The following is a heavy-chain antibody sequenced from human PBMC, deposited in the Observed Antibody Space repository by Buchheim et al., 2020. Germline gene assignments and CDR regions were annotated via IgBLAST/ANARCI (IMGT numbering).Heavy chain of an antibody. CDR3: ARVDTPMAGVPYYYYGLDV. V-gene: IGHV3-30-3*01. CDR2: ISFDGSNK. Sequence: QVQLVESGGGVVQPGRSLRLSCAASGFTFSNYAMHWVRQAPGKGLEWVAVISFDGSNKYFADSVKGRFTISRDNSKNTLYLQMNSLRAEDTAVYYCARVDTPMAGVPYYYYGLDVWGQGTT. J-gene: IGHJ6*02. CDR1: GFTFSNYA. D-gene: IGHD5-18*01.